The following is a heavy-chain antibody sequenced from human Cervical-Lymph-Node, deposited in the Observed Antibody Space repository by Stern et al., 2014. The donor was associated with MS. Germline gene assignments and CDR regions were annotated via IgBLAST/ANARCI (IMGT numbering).Heavy chain of an antibody. J-gene: IGHJ4*02. D-gene: IGHD3-10*01. Sequence: QVQLQESGPGLVKPSQTLSLTCTVSGGSISSGSYYWSWIRQPAGKGLQWIGRIYTSGSTNYNPSLKSRVTISVDTSKNQFSLKLSSVTAADTAVYYCAGTYYYGSGSYYSAPFDYWGQGTLVTVSS. CDR2: IYTSGST. CDR3: AGTYYYGSGSYYSAPFDY. V-gene: IGHV4-61*02. CDR1: GGSISSGSYY.